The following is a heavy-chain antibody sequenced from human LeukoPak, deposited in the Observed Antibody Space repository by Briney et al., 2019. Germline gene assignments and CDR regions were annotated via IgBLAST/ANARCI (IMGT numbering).Heavy chain of an antibody. J-gene: IGHJ4*02. V-gene: IGHV3-21*01. CDR2: ISTSSSYI. CDR3: ARDISACSTSCYGVDY. Sequence: PGGSLRLSCAASGLTFSSYSMNWVRQAPGKGLEWVSSISTSSSYIYYADSVKGRFTISRDNAKSSLYLQMNSLRAEDTAVYYCARDISACSTSCYGVDYWGQGTLVTVSS. CDR1: GLTFSSYS. D-gene: IGHD2-2*01.